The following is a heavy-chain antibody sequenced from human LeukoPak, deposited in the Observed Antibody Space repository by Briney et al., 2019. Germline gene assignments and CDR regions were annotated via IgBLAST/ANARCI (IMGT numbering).Heavy chain of an antibody. J-gene: IGHJ4*02. Sequence: SETLSLTCTVSGGSIGSYYWSWIRQPPGKGLEWIGYIYYSGSTNYNPSLKSRVTISVDTSKNQFSLKLSSVTAADTAVYYCARVSPYGDFDYWGQGTLVTVSS. V-gene: IGHV4-59*01. CDR2: IYYSGST. CDR3: ARVSPYGDFDY. CDR1: GGSIGSYY. D-gene: IGHD4-17*01.